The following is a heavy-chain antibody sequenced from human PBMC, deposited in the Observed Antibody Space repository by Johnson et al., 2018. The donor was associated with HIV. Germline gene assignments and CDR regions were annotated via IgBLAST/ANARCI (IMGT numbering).Heavy chain of an antibody. D-gene: IGHD4-23*01. CDR2: IVGSGGST. CDR1: GFTFSSYA. V-gene: IGHV3-23*04. J-gene: IGHJ3*02. CDR3: AKVGATVVTPRGEAFDS. Sequence: VQLVESGGGLAQPGGSLRLSCAASGFTFSSYAMSWVRQAPGKGLEWVSGIVGSGGSTYYADSVRGRFTISRENSKNTLYLQMNSLRAEDTAVYYCAKVGATVVTPRGEAFDSWGQGAMVTVSS.